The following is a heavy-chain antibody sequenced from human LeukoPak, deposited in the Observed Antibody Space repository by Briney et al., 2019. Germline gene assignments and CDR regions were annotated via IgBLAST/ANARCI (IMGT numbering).Heavy chain of an antibody. D-gene: IGHD3-16*01. CDR1: GFSFDDNA. J-gene: IGHJ1*01. Sequence: AGGSLRLSWAAAGFSFDDNAMYWVRQAPGKGLEWVSLISGEGATTYYGDSVKGRFNISRDNSKRSLYLQMNSLRSEDSALYYCAKDNQRGGFQHWGQGTMVTVSS. V-gene: IGHV3-43*02. CDR3: AKDNQRGGFQH. CDR2: ISGEGATT.